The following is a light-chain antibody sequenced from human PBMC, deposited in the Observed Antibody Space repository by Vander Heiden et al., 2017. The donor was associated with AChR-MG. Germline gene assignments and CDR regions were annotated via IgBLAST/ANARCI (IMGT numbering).Light chain of an antibody. CDR3: SSYAGSNNYV. CDR1: SHHVGPYNY. Sequence: QSALTQPPSASGSPGQSVTLSCTAPSHHVGPYNYVPWYQHHPGKAHNLMIYGVRKRPSGVPDRFSGSKAGYAASLTVSGLQAEDEAYYCCSSYAGSNNYVFGTGTKVSVL. CDR2: GVR. J-gene: IGLJ1*01. V-gene: IGLV2-8*01.